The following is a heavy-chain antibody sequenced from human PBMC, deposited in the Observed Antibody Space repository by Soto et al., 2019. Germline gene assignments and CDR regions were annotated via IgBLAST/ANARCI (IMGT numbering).Heavy chain of an antibody. J-gene: IGHJ4*02. V-gene: IGHV3-23*01. CDR1: PFIFSNYA. CDR3: PRESEDLTSNFDY. CDR2: ISVPGDST. Sequence: GGSLRLSFALSPFIFSNYALSWFRQAPGKGLEWVSTISVPGDSTNSADSVRGRLTISRDNSKNTLYLQMNSLRAEDTAVYYCPRESEDLTSNFDYWGQVPLVTVSS.